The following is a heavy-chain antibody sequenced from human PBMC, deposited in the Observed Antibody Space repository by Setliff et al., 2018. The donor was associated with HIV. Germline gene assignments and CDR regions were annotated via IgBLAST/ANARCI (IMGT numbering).Heavy chain of an antibody. CDR1: GGSISTSRYY. J-gene: IGHJ6*03. D-gene: IGHD3-10*01. CDR2: INYRGNP. CDR3: ASLDGSESPYIYYYYMDV. Sequence: PSETLSLTCTVSGGSISTSRYYWGWIRQPPGKGLEWIGSINYRGNPYYNPSLKSRAAISVDTSQNQISLKLSSVTAADTAVYYCASLDGSESPYIYYYYMDVWGEGTAVTVSS. V-gene: IGHV4-39*01.